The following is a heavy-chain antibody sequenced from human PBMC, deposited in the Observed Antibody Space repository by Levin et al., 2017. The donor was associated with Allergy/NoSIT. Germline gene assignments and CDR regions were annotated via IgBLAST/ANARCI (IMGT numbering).Heavy chain of an antibody. CDR1: AFTFSSSW. CDR3: ASDTPNQGWYFDR. V-gene: IGHV3-7*04. J-gene: IGHJ2*01. CDR2: IKQDGSEK. Sequence: GESLKISCAASAFTFSSSWMSWVRQAPGKGLGWVANIKQDGSEKYYVDSVKGRFTISRDNAKNSLYLQMSSLRAEDTAVYYCASDTPNQGWYFDRWGRGTLVTVST.